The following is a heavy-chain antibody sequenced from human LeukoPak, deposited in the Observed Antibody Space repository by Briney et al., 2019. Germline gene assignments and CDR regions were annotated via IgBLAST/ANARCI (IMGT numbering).Heavy chain of an antibody. D-gene: IGHD4-23*01. CDR1: GYIFTSYY. CDR3: ARAGHDYGGIDY. J-gene: IGHJ4*02. CDR2: INPNSGGT. Sequence: ASVKVSCKASGYIFTSYYMHWVRQAPGQGLEWMGWINPNSGGTNYAQKFQGRVTMTRDTSISTAYMELSRLRSDDTAVYYCARAGHDYGGIDYWGQGTLVTVSS. V-gene: IGHV1-2*02.